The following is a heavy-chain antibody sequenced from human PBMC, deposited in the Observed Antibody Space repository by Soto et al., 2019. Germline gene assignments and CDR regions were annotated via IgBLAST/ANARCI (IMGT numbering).Heavy chain of an antibody. D-gene: IGHD2-21*02. V-gene: IGHV1-46*01. CDR2: INPSGGSR. J-gene: IGHJ4*02. CDR3: ARTSVVTPELDY. Sequence: ASVKVSCKASGYTFTSYYMHWVRQAPGQGLEWMGIINPSGGSRSYAQKFQGRVTMTRDTSTSTVYMELSSLRSEDTAVYYCARTSVVTPELDYWGQGTLVTVSS. CDR1: GYTFTSYY.